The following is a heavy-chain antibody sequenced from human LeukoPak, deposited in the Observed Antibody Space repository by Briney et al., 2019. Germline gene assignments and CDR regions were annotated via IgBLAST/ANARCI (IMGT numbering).Heavy chain of an antibody. J-gene: IGHJ4*02. CDR1: GYTFTSYG. CDR2: ISAYNGNT. V-gene: IGHV1-18*01. CDR3: ARDHRDCSSTSCYSFVGDY. Sequence: ASVKVSCKASGYTFTSYGISWVRQAPGQGLEWMGWISAYNGNTNYAQKLQGRVTMTTDTSTSTAYMELRSLRSDDTAVYYCARDHRDCSSTSCYSFVGDYWGQGTLVTVSS. D-gene: IGHD2-2*01.